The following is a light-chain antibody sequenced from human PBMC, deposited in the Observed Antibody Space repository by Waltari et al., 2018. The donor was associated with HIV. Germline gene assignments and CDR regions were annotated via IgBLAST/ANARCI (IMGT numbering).Light chain of an antibody. CDR3: SSYTSSTTYV. CDR1: SNDVGSSNY. V-gene: IGLV2-14*03. J-gene: IGLJ1*01. Sequence: QSALTQPASVSGSPGQSITLSCTGTSNDVGSSNYVSWHQQHPGEAPKLIIHDVSDRPAGISNRFSVSKSGHTASLTISGLQTEDEADYYCSSYTSSTTYVFGTGTRVTVL. CDR2: DVS.